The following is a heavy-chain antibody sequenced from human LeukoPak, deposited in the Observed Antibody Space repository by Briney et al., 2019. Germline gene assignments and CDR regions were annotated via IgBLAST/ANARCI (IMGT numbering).Heavy chain of an antibody. D-gene: IGHD3-22*01. V-gene: IGHV4-59*01. Sequence: PSETLSLTCTVSGGSISSYYWSWIRQPPGKGLEWIGYIYYSGSTNYNPSLKSRVTISVDTSKNQFSLKLSSVTAADTAVYYCARDQYYYDSSGYYSSYWYFDLWAVAPWSLSPQ. CDR2: IYYSGST. CDR3: ARDQYYYDSSGYYSSYWYFDL. CDR1: GGSISSYY. J-gene: IGHJ2*01.